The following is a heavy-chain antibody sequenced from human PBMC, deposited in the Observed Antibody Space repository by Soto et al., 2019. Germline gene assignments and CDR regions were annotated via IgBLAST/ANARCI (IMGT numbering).Heavy chain of an antibody. CDR3: ARDRDYSPGVLNGMDV. CDR2: VYYSGST. D-gene: IGHD2-15*01. V-gene: IGHV4-59*01. J-gene: IGHJ6*02. Sequence: QVQLQESGPGLVKPSETLSLTCTVSGGSISRYYWNWIRQPPGKGLEWIGYVYYSGSTIYNPSLKSRVTISVDTSKNQFSLRLTSVTAADTAVYDCARDRDYSPGVLNGMDVWGQGTTVTVSS. CDR1: GGSISRYY.